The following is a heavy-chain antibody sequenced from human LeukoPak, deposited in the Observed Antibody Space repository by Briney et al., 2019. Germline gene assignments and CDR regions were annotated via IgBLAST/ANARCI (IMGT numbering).Heavy chain of an antibody. CDR2: IYSSGNT. V-gene: IGHV4-4*08. J-gene: IGHJ4*02. Sequence: SETLSLTCTVSGGSISSYYWSWIRQPPGKGLEWIANIYSSGNTYYNPSLNSRVTMSVDTSKNQFSLKLSSVTAADTAIYFCASPGDDFWSGYSTFNYWGQGTRVTVSS. CDR1: GGSISSYY. D-gene: IGHD3-3*01. CDR3: ASPGDDFWSGYSTFNY.